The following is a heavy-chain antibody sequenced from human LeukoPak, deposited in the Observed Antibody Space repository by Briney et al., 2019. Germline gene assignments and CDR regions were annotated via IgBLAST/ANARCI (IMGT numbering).Heavy chain of an antibody. J-gene: IGHJ4*02. Sequence: PGGSLRLSCAASRFTFSSYAMHWVRQARGKGLEWVAVISYDGSNKYYADSVKGRFTISRDNSKNTLYLQMNSLRAEDTAVYYCARSGSGSFDYWGQGTLVTVSS. D-gene: IGHD3-10*01. CDR3: ARSGSGSFDY. CDR2: ISYDGSNK. V-gene: IGHV3-30*04. CDR1: RFTFSSYA.